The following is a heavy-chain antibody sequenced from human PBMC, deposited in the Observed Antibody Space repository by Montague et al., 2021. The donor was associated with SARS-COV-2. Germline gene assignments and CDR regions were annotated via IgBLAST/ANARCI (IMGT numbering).Heavy chain of an antibody. Sequence: ETLSLTCTVSGGSISSSSYFWGWIRQPPGKGLEWIGSIYYSGSTYYNPSLKSRVTISVDTSKNQFSLKLSSVTAADTAVYYCARALIAAAGTTSFDYWGQGTLVTVSS. V-gene: IGHV4-39*01. CDR3: ARALIAAAGTTSFDY. J-gene: IGHJ4*02. CDR2: IYYSGST. D-gene: IGHD6-13*01. CDR1: GGSISSSSYF.